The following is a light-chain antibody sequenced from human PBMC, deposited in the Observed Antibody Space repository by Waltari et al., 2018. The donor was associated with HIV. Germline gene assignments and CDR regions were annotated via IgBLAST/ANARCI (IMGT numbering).Light chain of an antibody. J-gene: IGLJ2*01. Sequence: QSALTQPRSVSGSPGQSVNISCTGTSSDVGGYNYVSWYQQHPGKAPKLMIYDVSKRPSVVPDRCSGSKSGNTASLTISGLQSEDEADYYCCAYAGSYTLVFGGGTKLTVL. CDR3: CAYAGSYTLV. CDR1: SSDVGGYNY. CDR2: DVS. V-gene: IGLV2-11*01.